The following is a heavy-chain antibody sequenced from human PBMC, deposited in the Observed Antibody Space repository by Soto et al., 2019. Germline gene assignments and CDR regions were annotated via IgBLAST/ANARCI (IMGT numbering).Heavy chain of an antibody. CDR3: ARFGYCSGPTCYATLDY. Sequence: GESLKISCKGSGYSFTTYWIAWVRQMPGKGLEWMGIIYPGDSDTKYSPSFQGQVTISVDNSITTAYLQWRSLKASDTAMYYCARFGYCSGPTCYATLDYWGQGTQVTVSS. CDR1: GYSFTTYW. V-gene: IGHV5-51*01. CDR2: IYPGDSDT. J-gene: IGHJ4*02. D-gene: IGHD2-15*01.